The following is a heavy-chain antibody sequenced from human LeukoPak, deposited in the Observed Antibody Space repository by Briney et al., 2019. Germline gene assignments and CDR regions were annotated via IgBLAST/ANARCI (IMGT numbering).Heavy chain of an antibody. Sequence: SQTLSLTCAISGDSVSTSSVAWNWIRQSPSRSLEWLGRTYYRSKWNNDYAVSVKSRIIINPDTSKNQLSLQLNSVTPEDTAVYYCARYNWNGGRAFDVWGQGTMVTVSS. CDR1: GDSVSTSSVA. V-gene: IGHV6-1*01. D-gene: IGHD1-1*01. J-gene: IGHJ3*01. CDR3: ARYNWNGGRAFDV. CDR2: TYYRSKWNN.